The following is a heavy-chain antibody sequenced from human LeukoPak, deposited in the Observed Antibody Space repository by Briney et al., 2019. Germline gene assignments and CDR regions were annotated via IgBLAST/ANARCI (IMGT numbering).Heavy chain of an antibody. Sequence: ESGPTLVKPTQTLTLTCTFSGFSLSTSGVGVGWLRQPPGKALEWLALIYWDDDKWYSPSLKSRLTITKDTSKNQVVLIMSNMDPVDTATYYCAHRPRPPQSGWSFWDWGQGTLVTVSS. CDR2: IYWDDDK. CDR3: AHRPRPPQSGWSFWD. V-gene: IGHV2-5*02. CDR1: GFSLSTSGVG. D-gene: IGHD6-19*01. J-gene: IGHJ4*02.